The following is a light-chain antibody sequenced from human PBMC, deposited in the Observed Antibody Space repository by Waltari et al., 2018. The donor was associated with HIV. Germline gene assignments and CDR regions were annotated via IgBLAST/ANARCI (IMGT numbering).Light chain of an antibody. Sequence: QSVLTQPPSASGTPGQSVSIPCSGSNSNIGTNPVNWYQQLPGTAPKLLIYSNNQRPSGGPDRFSGSRSGTSASLAISELQSEDEADYYCAVWDDSLKGRVFGTGTKVTVL. CDR2: SNN. CDR3: AVWDDSLKGRV. J-gene: IGLJ1*01. CDR1: NSNIGTNP. V-gene: IGLV1-44*01.